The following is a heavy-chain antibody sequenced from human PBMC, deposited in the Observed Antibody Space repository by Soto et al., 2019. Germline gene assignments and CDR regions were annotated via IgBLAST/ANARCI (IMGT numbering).Heavy chain of an antibody. V-gene: IGHV4-34*01. CDR2: INHSGST. CDR3: ARGFGSSWSQTYFDY. Sequence: SETLSLTCAVYGGSFSGYYWSWIRQPPGKGLEWIGEINHSGSTNYNPSLKSRVTISVDTSKNQFSLKLSSVTAADTAVYYCARGFGSSWSQTYFDYWGQGTLVTVSS. CDR1: GGSFSGYY. J-gene: IGHJ4*02. D-gene: IGHD6-13*01.